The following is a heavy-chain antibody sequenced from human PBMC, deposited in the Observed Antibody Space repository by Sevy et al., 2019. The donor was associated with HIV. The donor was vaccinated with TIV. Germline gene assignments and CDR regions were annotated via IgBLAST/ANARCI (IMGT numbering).Heavy chain of an antibody. CDR2: IYYSGST. J-gene: IGHJ4*02. CDR3: ARESGYDIFDY. CDR1: GGSISSYY. D-gene: IGHD5-12*01. V-gene: IGHV4-59*13. Sequence: SETLSLTCTVSGGSISSYYWSWIRQPPGKGLEWIGYIYYSGSTNYNPSLKSRVTISVDTSKNQFSLKLSSVTAADTVVYYCARESGYDIFDYWGQGTLVTVSS.